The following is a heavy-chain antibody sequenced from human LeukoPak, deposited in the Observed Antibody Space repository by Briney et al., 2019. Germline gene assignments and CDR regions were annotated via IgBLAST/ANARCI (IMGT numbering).Heavy chain of an antibody. J-gene: IGHJ4*02. CDR2: IYYSGST. D-gene: IGHD3-3*01. CDR3: ARGILIDFWSGYSSGFDY. Sequence: SETLSLTCSVSGDSISSYYWSWIRQPPGKGLEWIGYIYYSGSTNYNPSLKSRVTISVDTSKNQFSLKLSSVTAADTAVYYCARGILIDFWSGYSSGFDYWGQGTLVTVSS. CDR1: GDSISSYY. V-gene: IGHV4-59*01.